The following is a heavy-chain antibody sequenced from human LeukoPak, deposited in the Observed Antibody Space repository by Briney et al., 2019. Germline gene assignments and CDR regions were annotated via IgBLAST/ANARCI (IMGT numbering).Heavy chain of an antibody. Sequence: PGGSLRLSCAASGFTFSSYGMRWVRQAPGKGLEWVAVIWYDGSNKYYADSVKGRFTISRDNSKNTLYLQMNSLRAEDTAVYYCARDLLYSNYALDYWGQGTLVTVSS. CDR3: ARDLLYSNYALDY. V-gene: IGHV3-33*08. CDR2: IWYDGSNK. J-gene: IGHJ4*02. CDR1: GFTFSSYG. D-gene: IGHD4-11*01.